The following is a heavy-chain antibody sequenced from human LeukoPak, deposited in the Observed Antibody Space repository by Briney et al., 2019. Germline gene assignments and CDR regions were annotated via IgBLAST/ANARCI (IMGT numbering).Heavy chain of an antibody. D-gene: IGHD6-6*01. CDR3: ATSSYSSSSS. Sequence: GGSLRLSCAASGFTFDDHGMSWVRQAPGKGLEWVANMNQDGSEKYYVGSVEGRFTISRDNAKDSLFLQMNSLRAEDTAVYYCATSSYSSSSSWGQGTLVTVSS. CDR1: GFTFDDHG. V-gene: IGHV3-7*01. CDR2: MNQDGSEK. J-gene: IGHJ5*02.